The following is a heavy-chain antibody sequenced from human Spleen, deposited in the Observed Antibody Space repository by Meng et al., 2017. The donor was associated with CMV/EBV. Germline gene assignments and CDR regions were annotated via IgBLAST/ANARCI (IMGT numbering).Heavy chain of an antibody. CDR1: GASISSSVYY. CDR3: ARHGNQQLVRTGFDP. V-gene: IGHV4-39*01. D-gene: IGHD6-6*01. CDR2: FYYSGST. Sequence: SETLSLTCTVSGASISSSVYYWGWIRQAPGKGLEWIGSFYYSGSTYYNPSLKGRVTISVDTSKNQFSLKLNSVSAADTAVYYCARHGNQQLVRTGFDPWGQGTLVTVSS. J-gene: IGHJ5*02.